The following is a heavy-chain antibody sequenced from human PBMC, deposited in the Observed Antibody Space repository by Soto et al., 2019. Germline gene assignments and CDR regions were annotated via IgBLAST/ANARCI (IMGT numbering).Heavy chain of an antibody. D-gene: IGHD3-22*01. J-gene: IGHJ4*02. Sequence: ASVKVSCEASGYTFTSYGMSWVRRAPGQGLEWMGWISAYNGNTNYAQKLQGRVTMTTDTSTSTAYMELRSLRSDDTAVYYCASQVVSGYDSSGYYEGSFDYWGQGTLVTVSS. CDR1: GYTFTSYG. V-gene: IGHV1-18*04. CDR3: ASQVVSGYDSSGYYEGSFDY. CDR2: ISAYNGNT.